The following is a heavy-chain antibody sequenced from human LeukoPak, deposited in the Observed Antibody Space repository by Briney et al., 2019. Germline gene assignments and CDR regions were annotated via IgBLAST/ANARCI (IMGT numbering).Heavy chain of an antibody. J-gene: IGHJ3*02. Sequence: GGSLRLSCAASGFTFSSYSMNWVRQAPGKGLEWVSSISSRSSYIYYADSVKGRFTISRDNAKNSLYLQMNSLRAEDTAVYYCARLTTVTLDAFDIWGQGTMVTVSS. CDR1: GFTFSSYS. V-gene: IGHV3-21*01. CDR3: ARLTTVTLDAFDI. CDR2: ISSRSSYI. D-gene: IGHD4-17*01.